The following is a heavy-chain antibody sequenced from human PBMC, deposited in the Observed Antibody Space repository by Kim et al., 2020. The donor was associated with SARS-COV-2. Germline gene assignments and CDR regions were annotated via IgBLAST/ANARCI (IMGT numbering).Heavy chain of an antibody. CDR1: GFTLSDYY. D-gene: IGHD1-1*01. CDR3: ARGGGDERYNY. V-gene: IGHV3-72*01. CDR2: SKDKRNSYTT. J-gene: IGHJ4*02. Sequence: GGSLRLSCAASGFTLSDYYIDWVRQAPGKGLEWVGRSKDKRNSYTTEYAASVEDRFTISRDDSKNSLYLQMNSLKTEDTAVYYCARGGGDERYNYWGQGTLVTVSS.